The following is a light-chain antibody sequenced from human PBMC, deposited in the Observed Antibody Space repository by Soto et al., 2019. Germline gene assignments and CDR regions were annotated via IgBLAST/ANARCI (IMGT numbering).Light chain of an antibody. CDR2: TVS. J-gene: IGKJ4*01. CDR1: PGISSW. V-gene: IGKV1-12*01. Sequence: DIQMNQSPSSVSASVGDRVTITCRASPGISSWLAWYQQNQGEAPKLLIYTVSSLHSGVPSRFSGRGSGREFTLTISSLQPEDLANYYFQQAYTFPLTFGGGTQGEIK. CDR3: QQAYTFPLT.